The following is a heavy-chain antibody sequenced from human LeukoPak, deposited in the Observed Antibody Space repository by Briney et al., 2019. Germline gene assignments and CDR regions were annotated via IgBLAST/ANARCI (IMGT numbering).Heavy chain of an antibody. V-gene: IGHV4-59*08. CDR2: IYYSGST. J-gene: IGHJ4*02. CDR1: GGSLNSYY. CDR3: ARYACSGGSCYPDC. Sequence: SETLSLTCTVSGGSLNSYYWSWNRQSPGKGLEWIGYIYYSGSTNYNPSLKSRVTISVDTSKNQFSLKLSSVTAADTAVYYCARYACSGGSCYPDCWGQGTLITVSS. D-gene: IGHD2-15*01.